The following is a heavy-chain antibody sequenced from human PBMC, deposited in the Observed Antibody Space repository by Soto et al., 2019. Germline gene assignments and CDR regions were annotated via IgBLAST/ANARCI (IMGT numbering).Heavy chain of an antibody. CDR2: IYYSGST. CDR3: ARLTPTRGLYYFDY. CDR1: GGSISSSSYY. D-gene: IGHD3-10*01. J-gene: IGHJ4*02. V-gene: IGHV4-39*01. Sequence: SEPLSLTCTVSGGSISSSSYYWGWIRQPPGKGLEWIGSIYYSGSTYYNPSLKSRVTISVDTSKNQFSLKLSSVTAADTAVYYCARLTPTRGLYYFDYWGQGTLVTVSS.